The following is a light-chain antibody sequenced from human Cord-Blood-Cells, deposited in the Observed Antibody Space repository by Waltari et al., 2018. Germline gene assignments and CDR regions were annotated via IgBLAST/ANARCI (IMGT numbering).Light chain of an antibody. CDR2: DVS. CDR1: SSDFGGYNY. CDR3: CSYAGSYTWV. V-gene: IGLV2-11*01. Sequence: QSALTQPRSVSASPGQSVTISCIGTSSDFGGYNYVSWYQQHPDKAPKLMIYDVSKRPSGVPDRFSGSKSGNTASLTISGRQAEDEADYYCCSYAGSYTWVFGGGTKLTVL. J-gene: IGLJ3*02.